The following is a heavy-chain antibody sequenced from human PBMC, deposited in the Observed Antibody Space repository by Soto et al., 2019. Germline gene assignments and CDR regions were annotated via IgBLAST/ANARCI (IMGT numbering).Heavy chain of an antibody. V-gene: IGHV3-9*01. J-gene: IGHJ3*02. Sequence: GGSLRLSCAASGFTFDDYAMHWVRQAPGKGLEWVSGISWNSGSIGYADSVKGRFTISRDNAKNSLYLQMNSLRAEDTALYYCAEDIGSSLLAFDIWGQGTMVTVSS. D-gene: IGHD6-6*01. CDR2: ISWNSGSI. CDR1: GFTFDDYA. CDR3: AEDIGSSLLAFDI.